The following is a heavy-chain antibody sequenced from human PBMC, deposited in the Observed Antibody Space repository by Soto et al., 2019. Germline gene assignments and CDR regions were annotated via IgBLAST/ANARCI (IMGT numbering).Heavy chain of an antibody. V-gene: IGHV4-38-2*01. Sequence: SANLSLTRAVSGYSISCAYNWERIRQPPGRGLEWFGSIYHSGSSYYNPSLKSRVTISVDTPKNQFSLKLSSVTAADTAVYYCARVYDSSGVGAFDIWGQGTMVT. CDR1: GYSISCAYN. D-gene: IGHD3-22*01. CDR2: IYHSGSS. CDR3: ARVYDSSGVGAFDI. J-gene: IGHJ3*02.